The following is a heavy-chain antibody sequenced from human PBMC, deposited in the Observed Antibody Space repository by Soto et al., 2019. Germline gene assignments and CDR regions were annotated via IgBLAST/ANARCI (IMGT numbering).Heavy chain of an antibody. D-gene: IGHD6-19*01. V-gene: IGHV4-39*01. CDR1: GGTIRSSSYY. J-gene: IGHJ6*02. Sequence: SETQSLTCTVSGGTIRSSSYYWGWIRQPPGKGLEWIGSIYYSGSTYYNPSLKSRVTISVDTSKNQFSLKLSSVTAADTAVYYCARGGEYSSGWYPGRAAYYYGMDVWGQGTTVTVSS. CDR2: IYYSGST. CDR3: ARGGEYSSGWYPGRAAYYYGMDV.